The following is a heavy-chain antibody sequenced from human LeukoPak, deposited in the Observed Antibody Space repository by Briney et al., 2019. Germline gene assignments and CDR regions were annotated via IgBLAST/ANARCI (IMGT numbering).Heavy chain of an antibody. J-gene: IGHJ6*02. V-gene: IGHV3-11*01. D-gene: IGHD2-21*01. CDR2: ISSSGSTI. CDR1: GFTFSDYY. Sequence: SGGSLRLSCAASGFTFSDYYMSWMRQAPGKGLEWVSYISSSGSTIYYADSVKGRFTISRDNAKNSLYLQMNRLRAEDTAVYYCARGSISPHYGMDVWGQGTTVTVSS. CDR3: ARGSISPHYGMDV.